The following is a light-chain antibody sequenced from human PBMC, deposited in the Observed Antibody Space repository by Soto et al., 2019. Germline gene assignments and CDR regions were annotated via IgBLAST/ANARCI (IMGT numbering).Light chain of an antibody. V-gene: IGKV1-9*01. Sequence: IQLTQSPSSLSPSVGDRVTITCRASQGISSYLAWYQQKPGKAPELLIYAASTLQSGVPSRFSGSGSGTDFTLTISSLQPEDFATYYCPQVTSYPFTFAPRAKVDI. CDR2: AAS. CDR1: QGISSY. CDR3: PQVTSYPFT. J-gene: IGKJ3*01.